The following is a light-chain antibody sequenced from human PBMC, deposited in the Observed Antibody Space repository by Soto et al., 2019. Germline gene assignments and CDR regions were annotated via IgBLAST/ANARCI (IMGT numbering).Light chain of an antibody. CDR2: EVN. CDR1: SSDVGGYNY. Sequence: QSALTQPPSASGSPGQSVTISCTGTSSDVGGYNYVSWYQQHPGKAPKLMIYEVNKRPSGVPDRFSGSKSGNTASLTVSGLQAGDEADYYCSSYGGSSTFGVFGGGTKLTVL. CDR3: SSYGGSSTFGV. V-gene: IGLV2-8*01. J-gene: IGLJ2*01.